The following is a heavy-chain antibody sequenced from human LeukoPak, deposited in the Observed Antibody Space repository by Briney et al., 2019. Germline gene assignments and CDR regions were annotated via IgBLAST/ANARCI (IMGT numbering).Heavy chain of an antibody. CDR1: GYTFTGHY. Sequence: ASVKVSCKASGYTFTGHYMHWVRQAPGQGLEWMGWINPNSGGTNYAQKFRGRVTMTRDTSISTAYMELGSLGSDDTAVYYCARDQSTSFSSSYHFDYWGQGTLVTVSS. CDR2: INPNSGGT. D-gene: IGHD6-6*01. V-gene: IGHV1-2*02. J-gene: IGHJ4*02. CDR3: ARDQSTSFSSSYHFDY.